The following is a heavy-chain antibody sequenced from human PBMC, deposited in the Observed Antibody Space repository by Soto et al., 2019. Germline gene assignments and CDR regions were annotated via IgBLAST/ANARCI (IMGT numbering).Heavy chain of an antibody. V-gene: IGHV4-59*05. CDR1: GGSISSYY. CDR2: IYYSGST. D-gene: IGHD2-21*02. J-gene: IGHJ5*02. Sequence: SETLSLTCTVSGGSISSYYWSWIRQPPGKGREWIGSIYYSGSTYYNPSLKSRVTVSVDTSKNQFSLKLSSVTAADTAVYYCARHPTDFWFDPWGQGTLVTVSS. CDR3: ARHPTDFWFDP.